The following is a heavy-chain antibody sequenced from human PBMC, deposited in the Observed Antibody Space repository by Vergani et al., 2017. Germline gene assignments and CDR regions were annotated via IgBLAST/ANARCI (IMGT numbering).Heavy chain of an antibody. Sequence: EPLLQSGGGVVQPGGSLILSRIGLGYTFGHFDMHWVREAPGKGLAWVAFIRYDGSNPQYIDSVKGRFTISRDNSKDTLFLQMNGLRPEDTGTYFCAKKGGSLYYYGVDVWGQGTTITVSS. CDR3: AKKGGSLYYYGVDV. D-gene: IGHD1-26*01. CDR1: GYTFGHFD. J-gene: IGHJ6*02. V-gene: IGHV3-30*02. CDR2: IRYDGSNP.